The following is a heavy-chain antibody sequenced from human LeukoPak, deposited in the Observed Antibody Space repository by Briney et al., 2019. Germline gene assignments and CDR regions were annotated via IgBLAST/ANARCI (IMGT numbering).Heavy chain of an antibody. CDR2: IYYSGST. V-gene: IGHV4-59*01. Sequence: SETLSLTCTVSGGSISSYYWSWIRQPPGKGLEWIGYIYYSGSTNYNPSLKSRVTISVDTSKDQFSLKLSSVTAADTAVYYYARAPDYGDYRFGWFDPWGQGTLVTVSS. D-gene: IGHD4-17*01. CDR1: GGSISSYY. J-gene: IGHJ5*02. CDR3: ARAPDYGDYRFGWFDP.